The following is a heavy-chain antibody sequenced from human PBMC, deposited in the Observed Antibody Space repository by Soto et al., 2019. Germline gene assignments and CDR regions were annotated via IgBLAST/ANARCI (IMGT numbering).Heavy chain of an antibody. CDR3: ARDQLYYNDISGRPLNAIDV. CDR2: IGIGSSTK. D-gene: IGHD3-22*01. J-gene: IGHJ3*01. V-gene: IGHV3-48*01. CDR1: GFTFRNYG. Sequence: GGSLRLSCAASGFTFRNYGMNWVRQAPGKGLEWVSYIGIGSSTKYYADSVKGRFTISRDNAKNSLYLQMNSLRAEDTAVYYCARDQLYYNDISGRPLNAIDVWGQATMVTVSS.